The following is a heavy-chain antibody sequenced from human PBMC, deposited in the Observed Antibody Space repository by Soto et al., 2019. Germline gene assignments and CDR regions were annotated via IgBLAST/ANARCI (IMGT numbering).Heavy chain of an antibody. Sequence: PSETLSLTCTVSGASISNSYWSWIRQPPGKGLEWIGYIYYSGSTNYNPSLKSRVTISVDTSKNQFSLKLSSVTAADTAVYYCARQEDVYDYAPGMDVWGQGTTVTVSS. D-gene: IGHD3-16*01. J-gene: IGHJ6*02. CDR2: IYYSGST. CDR3: ARQEDVYDYAPGMDV. V-gene: IGHV4-59*08. CDR1: GASISNSY.